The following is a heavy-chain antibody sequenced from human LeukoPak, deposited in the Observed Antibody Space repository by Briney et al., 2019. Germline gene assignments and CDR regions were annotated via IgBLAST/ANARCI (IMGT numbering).Heavy chain of an antibody. J-gene: IGHJ4*02. CDR3: ARDSADYGDYDY. CDR2: INPSGGST. CDR1: GYAFTSYF. Sequence: ASVKVSCKASGYAFTSYFMHWVRQAPGQGLDWMGIINPSGGSTSYAQKFQGRVTMTRDTSTSTVYMELSSLRSEDTAVYYCARDSADYGDYDYWGQGTLVTVSS. V-gene: IGHV1-46*01. D-gene: IGHD4-17*01.